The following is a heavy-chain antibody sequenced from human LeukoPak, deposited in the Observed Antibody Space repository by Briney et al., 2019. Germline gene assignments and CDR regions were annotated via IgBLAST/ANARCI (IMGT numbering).Heavy chain of an antibody. CDR3: ARLARDYYGSGSYYPGAPNWFDP. V-gene: IGHV5-51*01. CDR2: IYPGDSDT. Sequence: ESLKISCKGSGYSFTSYWIGWVRQMPGKGLEWMGIIYPGDSDTRYSPSFQGQVTISADKSISTAYLQWSSLKASDTAMYYCARLARDYYGSGSYYPGAPNWFDPWGQGTLVTVSS. J-gene: IGHJ5*02. CDR1: GYSFTSYW. D-gene: IGHD3-10*01.